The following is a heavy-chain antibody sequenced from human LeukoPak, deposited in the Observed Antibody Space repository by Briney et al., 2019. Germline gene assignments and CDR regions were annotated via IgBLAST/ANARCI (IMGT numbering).Heavy chain of an antibody. CDR3: ARGDEKYYDFWSGPTRTTDY. J-gene: IGHJ4*02. Sequence: PGGSLRFSCAASGFTFSDYYMSWIRQAPGKGLEWVSYISSSGSTIYYADSVKGRFTISRDNAKNSLYLQMNSLRAEDTAVYYCARGDEKYYDFWSGPTRTTDYWAREPWSPSPQ. CDR1: GFTFSDYY. D-gene: IGHD3-3*01. V-gene: IGHV3-11*01. CDR2: ISSSGSTI.